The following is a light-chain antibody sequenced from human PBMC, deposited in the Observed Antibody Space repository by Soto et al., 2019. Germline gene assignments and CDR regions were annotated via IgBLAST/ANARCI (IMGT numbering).Light chain of an antibody. J-gene: IGKJ2*01. Sequence: DIQMTQYPSSLSESLGDRVTITCQASQEITTSLNWFHLRPGKAPRPLIYDAVYLEAGVPSRFSGSVSGTDFSFTISSLQPEDIAPYYCQQYDSLPYTFGQGTKLEIK. V-gene: IGKV1-33*01. CDR1: QEITTS. CDR3: QQYDSLPYT. CDR2: DAV.